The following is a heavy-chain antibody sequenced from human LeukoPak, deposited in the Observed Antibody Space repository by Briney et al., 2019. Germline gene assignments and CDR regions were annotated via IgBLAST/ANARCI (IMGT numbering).Heavy chain of an antibody. V-gene: IGHV3-53*01. Sequence: GGSLRLSCAASGLIVSSNYMSWVRQAPGRGLEWVSIIYGDGSTHYADSVKGRFTISRDNSKNTLYLQMNSLRVEDTAVYYCARVIVATDTFDAFDIWGQGTMVTVSS. D-gene: IGHD5-12*01. CDR1: GLIVSSNY. CDR3: ARVIVATDTFDAFDI. J-gene: IGHJ3*02. CDR2: IYGDGST.